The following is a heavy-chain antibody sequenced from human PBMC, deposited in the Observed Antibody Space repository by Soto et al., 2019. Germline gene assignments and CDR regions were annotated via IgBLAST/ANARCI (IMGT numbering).Heavy chain of an antibody. CDR2: ISTYNGNT. V-gene: IGHV1-18*04. CDR3: ARGGYYPTVDF. Sequence: GASVKVSCKAAGYTFNSCGISWVRQAPGQGLEWMGWISTYNGNTNYAQKLQDRVTMTTDTSTSTAYMELRRLRSDDTAVYFCARGGYYPTVDFWGQGTLVTVSS. CDR1: GYTFNSCG. J-gene: IGHJ4*02. D-gene: IGHD3-22*01.